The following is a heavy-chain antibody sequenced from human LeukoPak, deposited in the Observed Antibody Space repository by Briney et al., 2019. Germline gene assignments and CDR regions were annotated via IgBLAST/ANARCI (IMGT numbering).Heavy chain of an antibody. V-gene: IGHV1-69*13. D-gene: IGHD5-18*01. Sequence: ASVKVSCTASGGTFSSYAISWVRQAPGQGLEWMGGIIPIFGTANYAQKFQGRVTITADESTSTAYMELSSLRSEDTAVYYCARERPTAMVDNDAFDIWGQGTMVTVSS. CDR3: ARERPTAMVDNDAFDI. CDR2: IIPIFGTA. CDR1: GGTFSSYA. J-gene: IGHJ3*02.